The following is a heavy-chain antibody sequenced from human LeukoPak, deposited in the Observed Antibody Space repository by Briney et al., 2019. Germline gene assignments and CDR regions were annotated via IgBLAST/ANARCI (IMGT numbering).Heavy chain of an antibody. V-gene: IGHV3-66*01. D-gene: IGHD6-13*01. CDR3: ALGDPSSS. J-gene: IGHJ4*02. Sequence: GGSLRLSCAASGFTVSANYMTWVRQAPGKGLEWVSVVYSGGSTYYADSVKGRFTISRDSSKNTLYLQMNSLRAEDTAVYYCALGDPSSSWGQGTLVTVSS. CDR1: GFTVSANY. CDR2: VYSGGST.